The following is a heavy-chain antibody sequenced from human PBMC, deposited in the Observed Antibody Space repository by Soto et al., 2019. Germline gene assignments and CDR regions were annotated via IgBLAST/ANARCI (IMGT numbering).Heavy chain of an antibody. CDR1: CFTFRNYA. J-gene: IGHJ4*02. CDR2: IRGSGGGA. Sequence: GGSLRLGYAASCFTFRNYAMRWVRQAPGKGVEWVSRIRGSGGGAYYAESVKGELSISRGNSVSTLYLQRHRLRVEHPAVYYVARIPHRYDALTGPGYWGQGALVTVSS. V-gene: IGHV3-23*01. D-gene: IGHD3-9*01. CDR3: ARIPHRYDALTGPGY.